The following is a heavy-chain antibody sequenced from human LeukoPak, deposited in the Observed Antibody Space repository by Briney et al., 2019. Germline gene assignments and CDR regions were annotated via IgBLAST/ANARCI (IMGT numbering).Heavy chain of an antibody. Sequence: GGSLRLSCAVSGFTFRTYGMHWVRQAPGKGLEWVAVISYDESNKYYADSVKGRFTISRDNSKNTLYLQMNSLRAEDTAVYYCAKDFYYYGSGSDAFDIWGQGTMVTVSS. CDR2: ISYDESNK. V-gene: IGHV3-30*18. D-gene: IGHD3-10*01. CDR3: AKDFYYYGSGSDAFDI. J-gene: IGHJ3*02. CDR1: GFTFRTYG.